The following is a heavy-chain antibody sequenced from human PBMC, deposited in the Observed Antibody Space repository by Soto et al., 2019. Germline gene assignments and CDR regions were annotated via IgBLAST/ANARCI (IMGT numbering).Heavy chain of an antibody. CDR1: GFTFSSYA. J-gene: IGHJ4*02. V-gene: IGHV3-30-3*01. D-gene: IGHD2-8*01. Sequence: QVQLVESGGGVVQPGRSLRLSCAASGFTFSSYAMHWVRQAPGKGLEWVAVISYDGSNKYYADSVKGRFTISRDNSKNTLDLQMNSLGAEDTAVCYCARAYEGDYFDYWGQGTLVTVAS. CDR2: ISYDGSNK. CDR3: ARAYEGDYFDY.